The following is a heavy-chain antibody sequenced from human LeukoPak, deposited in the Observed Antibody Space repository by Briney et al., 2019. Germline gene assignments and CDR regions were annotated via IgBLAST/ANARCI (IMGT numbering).Heavy chain of an antibody. CDR2: IYTSGST. CDR1: GGSFSGYY. Sequence: SETLSLTCAVYGGSFSGYYWSWIRQPAGKGLEWIGRIYTSGSTNYNPSLKSRVTISVDTSKNQFSLKLSSVTAADTAVYYCARQQDGARYDSSGLPRSAFDIWGQGTMVTVSS. V-gene: IGHV4-59*10. CDR3: ARQQDGARYDSSGLPRSAFDI. D-gene: IGHD3-22*01. J-gene: IGHJ3*02.